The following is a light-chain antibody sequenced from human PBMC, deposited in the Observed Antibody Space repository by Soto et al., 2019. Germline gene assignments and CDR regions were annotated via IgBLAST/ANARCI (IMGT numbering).Light chain of an antibody. V-gene: IGLV2-14*01. CDR1: SSDIGDYNY. CDR2: DVS. J-gene: IGLJ1*01. CDR3: SSFRRSNTPCV. Sequence: QSAPTQPASVSGSPGQSITISCTGTSSDIGDYNYVSWYQQHPGKAPTLMIYDVSNRPSGVSNRFSGSKSGNTASLTISGLQAEDEADYYCSSFRRSNTPCVFGTGTKVTVL.